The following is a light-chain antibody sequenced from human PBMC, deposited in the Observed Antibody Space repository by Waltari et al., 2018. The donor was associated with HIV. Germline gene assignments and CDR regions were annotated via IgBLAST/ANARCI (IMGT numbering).Light chain of an antibody. CDR1: QSVSGS. V-gene: IGKV3-15*01. CDR2: GAS. CDR3: QQYNNGWT. Sequence: EIVMAQFPATLSVSPGELATLSCRASQSVSGSVAWYQQKPGQASRLLIYGASTSATGIPPRFSGSGSGTAFTLTISSLQSEDFVVYYCQQYNNGWTFGQGTKVEIK. J-gene: IGKJ1*01.